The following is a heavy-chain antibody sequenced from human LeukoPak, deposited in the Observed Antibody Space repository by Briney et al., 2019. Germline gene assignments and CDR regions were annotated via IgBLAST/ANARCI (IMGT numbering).Heavy chain of an antibody. J-gene: IGHJ5*02. CDR1: GGSFSGYY. CDR3: ARDQAPYYDSSGYYP. CDR2: IYYSGST. D-gene: IGHD3-22*01. V-gene: IGHV4-59*01. Sequence: SETLSLTCAVYGGSFSGYYWSWIRQPPGKGLEWIGYIYYSGSTNYNPSLKSRVTISVDTSKNQFSLKLSSVTAADTAVYYCARDQAPYYDSSGYYPWGQGTLVTVSS.